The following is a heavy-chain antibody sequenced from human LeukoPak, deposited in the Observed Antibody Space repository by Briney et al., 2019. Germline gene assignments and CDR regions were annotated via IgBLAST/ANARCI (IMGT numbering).Heavy chain of an antibody. CDR1: GYSFTNYW. D-gene: IGHD4-17*01. V-gene: IGHV5-51*01. CDR2: IYPGDSDT. J-gene: IGHJ6*03. CDR3: ARHRVDGRPTVTTWGLYYYYMDV. Sequence: GESLKISCEGSGYSFTNYWIGWARQMPGKALEWMGIIYPGDSDTRYSPSFQGQVTISADKSISTAYLQWSSLKASDTAMYYCARHRVDGRPTVTTWGLYYYYMDVWGKGTTVTVSS.